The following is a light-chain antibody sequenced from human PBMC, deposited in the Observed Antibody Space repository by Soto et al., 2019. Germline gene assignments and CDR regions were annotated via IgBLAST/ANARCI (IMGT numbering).Light chain of an antibody. Sequence: EVVMTQSPATLSVSPGERVTFSCRASQSVTTNLAWYQHKPGQSPRLLISDASTGASGIPPRFSGSGSGTEFTLTIDRLQSADFAVYYGQQYDRWPVTFGGGTK. CDR2: DAS. V-gene: IGKV3-15*01. J-gene: IGKJ4*01. CDR3: QQYDRWPVT. CDR1: QSVTTN.